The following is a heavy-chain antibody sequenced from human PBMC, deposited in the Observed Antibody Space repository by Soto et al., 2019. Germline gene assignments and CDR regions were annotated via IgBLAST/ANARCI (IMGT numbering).Heavy chain of an antibody. D-gene: IGHD3-9*01. CDR2: IYTSGST. V-gene: IGHV4-4*07. CDR3: ARDVKGYDILTGYYSSWFDP. J-gene: IGHJ5*02. Sequence: QVQLQESGPGLVKPSETLSLTCTVSGGSISSYYWSWIRQPAGKGLEWIGRIYTSGSTNYNPSLKSRVTMSVDTSKNQFSLKLSSVTAADTAVYYCARDVKGYDILTGYYSSWFDPWGQGTLVTVSS. CDR1: GGSISSYY.